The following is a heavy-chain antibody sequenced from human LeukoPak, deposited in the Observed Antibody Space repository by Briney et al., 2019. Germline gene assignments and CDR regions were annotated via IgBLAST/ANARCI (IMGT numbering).Heavy chain of an antibody. CDR3: AREITIFGVVPRTHDDY. D-gene: IGHD3-3*01. V-gene: IGHV4-59*01. CDR2: IYYSGST. CDR1: GGSISSYY. J-gene: IGHJ4*02. Sequence: PSETLSLTCTVSGGSISSYYWSWIRQPPGKGLEWIGYIYYSGSTNYNPSLKSRVTISVDTSKNQFSLKLSSVTAADTAVYYCAREITIFGVVPRTHDDYWGQGTLVTVSS.